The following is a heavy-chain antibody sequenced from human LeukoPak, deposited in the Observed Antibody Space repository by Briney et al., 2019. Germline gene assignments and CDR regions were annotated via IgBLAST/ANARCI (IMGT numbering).Heavy chain of an antibody. CDR3: ARGGDTYNYRGTFDY. D-gene: IGHD5-24*01. CDR2: IYSGGST. J-gene: IGHJ4*02. CDR1: GFTVSSNY. V-gene: IGHV3-53*01. Sequence: PGGSLRLSCAASGFTVSSNYMSWVRQAPGKRLEWVSVIYSGGSTYYADSVKGRFTISRDNSKNTLYLQMNSLRAEDTAVYYCARGGDTYNYRGTFDYWGQGILVTVSS.